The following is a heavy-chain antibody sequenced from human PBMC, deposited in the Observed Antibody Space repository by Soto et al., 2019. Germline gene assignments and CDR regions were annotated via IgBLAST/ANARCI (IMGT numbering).Heavy chain of an antibody. CDR1: GFTFSDYY. V-gene: IGHV3-11*05. CDR2: ITGSSDYT. Sequence: QVQLVESGGGLVRPGGSLRLSCAASGFTFSDYYMTWIRQAPGKGLEWVSYITGSSDYTNYADSVKGRFTISRDNVKNSLYLQMNRRKGEDTAVYYCEREYCYGMDVWGQGTTVTVSS. CDR3: EREYCYGMDV. J-gene: IGHJ6*02.